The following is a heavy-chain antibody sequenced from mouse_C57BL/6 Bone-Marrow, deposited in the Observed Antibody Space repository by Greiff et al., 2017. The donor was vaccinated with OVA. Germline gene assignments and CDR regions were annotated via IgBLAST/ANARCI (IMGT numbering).Heavy chain of an antibody. CDR3: ARKVATELGYFDV. CDR1: GFTFSDYY. Sequence: EVQLMESEGGLVQPGSSMKLSCTASGFTFSDYYMAWVRQVPEKGLEWVANINYDGSSTYYLDSLKSRFIISRDNAKNILYLQMSSLKSEDTATYYCARKVATELGYFDVWGTGTTVTVSS. CDR2: INYDGSST. D-gene: IGHD1-1*01. J-gene: IGHJ1*03. V-gene: IGHV5-16*01.